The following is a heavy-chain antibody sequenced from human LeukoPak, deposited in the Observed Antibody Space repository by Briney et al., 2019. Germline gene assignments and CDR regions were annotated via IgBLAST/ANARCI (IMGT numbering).Heavy chain of an antibody. D-gene: IGHD3-10*01. CDR3: ARDSGGSGSSFDY. V-gene: IGHV3-30-3*01. Sequence: PGGSLRLSCAASGFTFSSYAMHWVRQAPGKGLEWVAVISYDGSNKYYADSVKGRFTISRDNSKNTLYLQMNSLRAEDTAVYYCARDSGGSGSSFDYWGQGTLVTVSS. J-gene: IGHJ4*02. CDR2: ISYDGSNK. CDR1: GFTFSSYA.